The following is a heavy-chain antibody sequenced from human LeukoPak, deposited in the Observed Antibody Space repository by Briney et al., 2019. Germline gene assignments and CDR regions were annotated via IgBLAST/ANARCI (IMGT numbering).Heavy chain of an antibody. CDR3: AKALGSIVVTTTDY. V-gene: IGHV3-23*01. D-gene: IGHD5-12*01. CDR1: GFPFSSYA. Sequence: GGSLRLSCAASGFPFSSYAMTWVRQAPGKGLEWVSSISGDGATTYHADPVKGRFTISRDNSKNTMYMQMHSLRAEDTAVYYCAKALGSIVVTTTDYWGQGTLVTVSS. J-gene: IGHJ4*02. CDR2: ISGDGATT.